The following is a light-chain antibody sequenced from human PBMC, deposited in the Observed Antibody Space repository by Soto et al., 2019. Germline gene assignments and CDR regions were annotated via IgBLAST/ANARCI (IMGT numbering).Light chain of an antibody. V-gene: IGLV2-14*01. CDR3: SSYTSSSTL. J-gene: IGLJ1*01. Sequence: HSALTQPASVSWSPGQSITISCTGSRSDGGGYNYVSWYQQHPGKAPKLMMYEVSNRPSGVSNRFSGSKSGNTASLTISGVQAEDEADYYCSSYTSSSTLFGTGTKVTVL. CDR1: RSDGGGYNY. CDR2: EVS.